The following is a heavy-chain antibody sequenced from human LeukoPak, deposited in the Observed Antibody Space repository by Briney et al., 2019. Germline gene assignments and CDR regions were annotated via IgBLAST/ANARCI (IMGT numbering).Heavy chain of an antibody. V-gene: IGHV3-11*05. CDR1: GFTFCDYY. J-gene: IGHJ3*01. Sequence: PGGALRLSCAASGFTFCDYYMSWIPQAPGKGRGWGSYISGSSTNTNYADSVKGRFAISRDNAKNSLYLQMTSLRAEATAVYYCARGTSPIVWGQGTLLTVSS. CDR2: ISGSSTNT. CDR3: ARGTSPIV.